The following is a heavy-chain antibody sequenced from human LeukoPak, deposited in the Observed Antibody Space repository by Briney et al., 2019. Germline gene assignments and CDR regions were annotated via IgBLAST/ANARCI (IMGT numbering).Heavy chain of an antibody. CDR3: ARADYYDSSAMDY. Sequence: SETLSLTCTVSGASISSYYWSWIRQPPGKGLEWIGYIFHSGSTNYNPSLKSRVTISVDTSKNQFSLKLSSVTAADTAVYYCARADYYDSSAMDYWGQGTLVTVSS. CDR2: IFHSGST. V-gene: IGHV4-59*01. D-gene: IGHD3-22*01. J-gene: IGHJ4*02. CDR1: GASISSYY.